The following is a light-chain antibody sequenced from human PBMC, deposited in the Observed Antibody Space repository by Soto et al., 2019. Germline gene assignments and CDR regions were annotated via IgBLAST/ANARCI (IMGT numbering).Light chain of an antibody. J-gene: IGKJ2*01. CDR2: AAS. CDR1: QSISSF. CDR3: QQSYSTPYT. V-gene: IGKV1-39*01. Sequence: DIQMTQSPSSLSASVGDRVTITCRASQSISSFLNWYQQKPGKAPKLLIYAASTLQSGVSSRFSGSGSGIDFTLTISSLQPEDFATYYCQQSYSTPYTFGQGTKLEIK.